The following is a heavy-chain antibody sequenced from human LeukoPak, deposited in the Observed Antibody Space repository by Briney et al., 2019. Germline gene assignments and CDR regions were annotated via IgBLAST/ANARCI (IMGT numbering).Heavy chain of an antibody. Sequence: GGSLRLSCAASGFTFSSYGMHWVRQAPGKGLEWVAFIRYDGSNKYYADSVKGRFTISRDNSKNTLYLQMNSLRAEDTAVYYCAKDLGSGWYGISTLGYWGQGTLVTVSS. D-gene: IGHD6-19*01. CDR3: AKDLGSGWYGISTLGY. CDR2: IRYDGSNK. CDR1: GFTFSSYG. J-gene: IGHJ4*02. V-gene: IGHV3-30*02.